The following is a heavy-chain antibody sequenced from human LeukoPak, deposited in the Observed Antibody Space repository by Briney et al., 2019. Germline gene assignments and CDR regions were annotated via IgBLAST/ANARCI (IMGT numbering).Heavy chain of an antibody. V-gene: IGHV3-30*02. CDR1: GFTFRTSG. Sequence: PGGSLRLSCAASGFTFRTSGMSWVRQAPGKGLEWVAFIRFDGSNKYYADSVKGRFTISRDNSKNTLYLQMNSLRAEDTAVYYCAKDRDFVSTPRGLDYWGQGTLVTVSS. J-gene: IGHJ4*02. CDR2: IRFDGSNK. D-gene: IGHD3-10*01. CDR3: AKDRDFVSTPRGLDY.